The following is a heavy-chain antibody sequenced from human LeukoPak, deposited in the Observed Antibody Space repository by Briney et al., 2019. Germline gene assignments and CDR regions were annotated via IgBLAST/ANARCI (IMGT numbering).Heavy chain of an antibody. CDR2: LYNAGST. CDR3: AREFTIFGVVIQRYDAFDI. CDR1: GFTVSNKY. V-gene: IGHV3-66*02. D-gene: IGHD3-3*01. J-gene: IGHJ3*02. Sequence: GGSLRLSCVASGFTVSNKYMSWVRQAPGKGLEWASVLYNAGSTYYADSVKGRFTISRDNSKNTLYLQMDSLRAKDTAVYYCAREFTIFGVVIQRYDAFDIWGQGTMVTVSS.